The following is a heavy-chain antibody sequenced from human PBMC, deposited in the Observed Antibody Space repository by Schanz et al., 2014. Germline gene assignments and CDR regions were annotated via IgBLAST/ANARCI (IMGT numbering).Heavy chain of an antibody. D-gene: IGHD3-10*01. CDR1: GVTFSSYA. V-gene: IGHV3-23*01. Sequence: EAQLLESGGGFVQPGGSLRLSCVASGVTFSSYAMSWVRQASGKGLELVSAISGSGASTYYADSVKGRFTISRDNSKNTLYLQMNSLRAEDTAVYYCAKDQGSYGSGSYSYFDYWGQGTLATVSS. CDR3: AKDQGSYGSGSYSYFDY. CDR2: ISGSGAST. J-gene: IGHJ4*02.